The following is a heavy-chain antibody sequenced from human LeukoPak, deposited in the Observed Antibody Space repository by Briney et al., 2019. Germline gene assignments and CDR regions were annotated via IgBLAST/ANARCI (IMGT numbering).Heavy chain of an antibody. D-gene: IGHD5-12*01. Sequence: ASVKVSCKASGYTFTSYYLHWVRQAPGQGLEWMGWINPNSGGTNYAQKFQGRVTMTRDTSISTAYMELSRLRSDDTAVYYCAREVRYNGYDFDYWGQGTLVTVSS. CDR2: INPNSGGT. V-gene: IGHV1-2*02. CDR3: AREVRYNGYDFDY. CDR1: GYTFTSYY. J-gene: IGHJ4*02.